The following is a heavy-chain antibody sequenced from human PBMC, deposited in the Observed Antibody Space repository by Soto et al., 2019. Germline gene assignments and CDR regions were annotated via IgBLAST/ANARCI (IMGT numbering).Heavy chain of an antibody. CDR3: ATPWFGDGDY. Sequence: QLQLRESGPGLVKPSETLSLTCTVSGGSISSSSYYWGWIRQPPGKGLEWIGSIYYSGSTHYNPSLKSRVTISVDTSKNQFSLKLSSVTAADTAVYYCATPWFGDGDYWGQGTLVTVSS. V-gene: IGHV4-39*01. CDR2: IYYSGST. D-gene: IGHD3-10*01. CDR1: GGSISSSSYY. J-gene: IGHJ4*02.